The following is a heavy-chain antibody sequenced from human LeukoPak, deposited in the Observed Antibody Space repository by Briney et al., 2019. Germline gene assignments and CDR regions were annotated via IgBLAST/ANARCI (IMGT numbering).Heavy chain of an antibody. D-gene: IGHD6-19*01. CDR3: ARWLYSSGWAIDY. Sequence: GGSLSLSCAASGFTFSSYYMNWVRQAPGKGLEWVANIRQDGSAQFYADSVKGRFTISRDNAKNSLYLQMNSLRGEDTAVYYCARWLYSSGWAIDYWGQGTLVTVSS. V-gene: IGHV3-7*01. CDR2: IRQDGSAQ. J-gene: IGHJ4*02. CDR1: GFTFSSYY.